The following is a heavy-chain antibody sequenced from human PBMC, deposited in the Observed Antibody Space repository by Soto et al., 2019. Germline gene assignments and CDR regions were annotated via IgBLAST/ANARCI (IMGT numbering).Heavy chain of an antibody. CDR3: ARDLDRYCSVTSCHAMDV. Sequence: LSLTCVVSGGSIRSTNWWAWVRQTPGKGLEWIGEVYHNGTSNYNPSLKGRATISVDRSKDQVSLRLNSVIDADTAVYYCARDLDRYCSVTSCHAMDVWGQGTPVTVSS. D-gene: IGHD2-15*01. V-gene: IGHV4-4*02. CDR1: GGSIRSTNW. CDR2: VYHNGTS. J-gene: IGHJ6*02.